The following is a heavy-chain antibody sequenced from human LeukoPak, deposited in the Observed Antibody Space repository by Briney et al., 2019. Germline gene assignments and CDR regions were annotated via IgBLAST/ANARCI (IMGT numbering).Heavy chain of an antibody. V-gene: IGHV3-23*01. CDR3: AKGGVSDYSNYYY. Sequence: GGSLRLSCAASGFTFGSYAMNWVRQAPGKGLEWVSVINSGGDTVYADSVKGRFTISRDNFKDTLYLHMNSLRVEDTAVYYCAKGGVSDYSNYYYWGQGTLVTASA. CDR1: GFTFGSYA. J-gene: IGHJ4*02. CDR2: INSGGDT. D-gene: IGHD4-11*01.